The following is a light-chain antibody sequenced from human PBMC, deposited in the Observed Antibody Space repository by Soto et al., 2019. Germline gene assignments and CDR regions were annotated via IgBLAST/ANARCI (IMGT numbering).Light chain of an antibody. CDR1: SSNIGSDY. CDR3: AAWDDSLSGRV. J-gene: IGLJ2*01. Sequence: QTVVTQPPSASGAPGQRVTISCSGSSSNIGSDYVYWYQQLPGTAPKLLIYRNNQRPSGVPARFSGSKSGTSASLAITGLRSEDEADYYCAAWDDSLSGRVFGGGTKVTVL. V-gene: IGLV1-47*01. CDR2: RNN.